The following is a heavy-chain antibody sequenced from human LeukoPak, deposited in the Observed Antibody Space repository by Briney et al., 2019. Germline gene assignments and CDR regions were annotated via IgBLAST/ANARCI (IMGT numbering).Heavy chain of an antibody. D-gene: IGHD1-7*01. CDR3: ARSDSGGTTLSYYYYMDV. J-gene: IGHJ6*03. V-gene: IGHV3-7*01. Sequence: GGSLRLSCAASGFTFSNSDMHWVRQAPGKGLEWVANIKQDGSEKYYVDSVKGRFTISRDNAKNSLYLQMNSLRAEDTAVYYCARSDSGGTTLSYYYYMDVWGKGTTVTVSS. CDR1: GFTFSNSD. CDR2: IKQDGSEK.